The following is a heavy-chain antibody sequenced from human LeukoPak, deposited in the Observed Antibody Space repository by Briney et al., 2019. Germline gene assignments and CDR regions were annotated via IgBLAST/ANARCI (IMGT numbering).Heavy chain of an antibody. CDR3: ARGYCSSTSCYYYYGMDV. D-gene: IGHD2-2*01. CDR1: GFTVSSYE. V-gene: IGHV3-48*03. Sequence: AGSLTLSCAASGFTVSSYEMNWVRQAPGKGLEWVSYISSSGSTIYYANSVKGRFTISRHNAKNSLYLQMNSLRAEDTAVYYCARGYCSSTSCYYYYGMDVWGQGTTVTVSS. J-gene: IGHJ6*02. CDR2: ISSSGSTI.